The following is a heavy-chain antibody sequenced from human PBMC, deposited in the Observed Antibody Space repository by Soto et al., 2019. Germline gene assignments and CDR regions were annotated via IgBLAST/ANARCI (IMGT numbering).Heavy chain of an antibody. Sequence: SETLSLTCTVSGCSISSSSYYWCWILQPPGKGLEWIGSIYYSGSTYYNPSLKSRVTISVDTSKNQFSLKLSSVTAADTAVYYCSFNSVYDNTYYFVYWCPGTLVTVFS. CDR3: SFNSVYDNTYYFVY. D-gene: IGHD5-12*01. J-gene: IGHJ4*02. CDR2: IYYSGST. CDR1: GCSISSSSYY. V-gene: IGHV4-39*01.